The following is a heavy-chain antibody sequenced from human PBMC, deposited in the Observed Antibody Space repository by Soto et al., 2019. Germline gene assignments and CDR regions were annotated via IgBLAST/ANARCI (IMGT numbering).Heavy chain of an antibody. V-gene: IGHV4-4*02. CDR1: GGYISSSNW. CDR2: IYHSGST. J-gene: IGHJ5*02. Sequence: PSETLSLTCAVSGGYISSSNWWSWVRQPPGKGLEWIGEIYHSGSTNYNPSLKSRVTISVDKSKNQFSLKLSSVTAADTAVYYCAGSIAAAGYNWFDPWGQGTLVTVSS. CDR3: AGSIAAAGYNWFDP. D-gene: IGHD6-13*01.